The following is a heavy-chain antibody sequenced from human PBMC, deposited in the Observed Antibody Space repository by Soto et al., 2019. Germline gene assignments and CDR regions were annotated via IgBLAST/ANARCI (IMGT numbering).Heavy chain of an antibody. D-gene: IGHD6-13*01. CDR1: GYTFTSYD. CDR2: MNPNSGNT. V-gene: IGHV1-8*01. Sequence: GASVKVSCKASGYTFTSYDINWVRQATGQGLEWMGWMNPNSGNTGYAQKFQGRVTMTRNTSISTAYMELNSLRAEDTAVYYCARELEQQLVLMFVYYYYGMDVWGQGTTVTVSS. J-gene: IGHJ6*02. CDR3: ARELEQQLVLMFVYYYYGMDV.